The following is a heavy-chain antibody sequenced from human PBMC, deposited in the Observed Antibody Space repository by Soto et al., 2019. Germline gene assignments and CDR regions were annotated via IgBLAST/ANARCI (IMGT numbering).Heavy chain of an antibody. Sequence: ASVKVSCKASGYTFTSYAMHWVRQAPGQRLEWMGWINAGNGNTKYSQKFQGRVTITRDTSASTAYMELSSLRSEDTAVYYCGRGSEWLGYYYYGMDVWGQGATVTVSS. J-gene: IGHJ6*02. D-gene: IGHD3-3*01. CDR1: GYTFTSYA. V-gene: IGHV1-3*01. CDR2: INAGNGNT. CDR3: GRGSEWLGYYYYGMDV.